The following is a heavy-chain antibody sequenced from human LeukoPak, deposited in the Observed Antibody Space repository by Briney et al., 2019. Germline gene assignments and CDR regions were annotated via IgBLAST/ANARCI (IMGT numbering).Heavy chain of an antibody. D-gene: IGHD1-26*01. J-gene: IGHJ4*02. Sequence: ASVTVSFKASGYTFTIYYMHWVGQAPGQGLEWMGIINPSGGSTSYAQKFQGRGTMTRDMATSTVYMELSSLRSEDTAVYYCARDRVGATAEFDYWGQGTLVTVSS. CDR1: GYTFTIYY. CDR3: ARDRVGATAEFDY. V-gene: IGHV1-46*01. CDR2: INPSGGST.